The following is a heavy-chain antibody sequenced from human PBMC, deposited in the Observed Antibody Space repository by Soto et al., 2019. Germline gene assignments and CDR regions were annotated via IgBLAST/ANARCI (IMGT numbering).Heavy chain of an antibody. J-gene: IGHJ4*01. CDR1: GGSISSGGYY. D-gene: IGHD6-19*01. V-gene: IGHV4-31*03. CDR3: ARVSRHDQWLVRVFDY. Sequence: SETLSLTCTVSGGSISSGGYYWSWIRQHPGKGLEWIGYIYYSGSTYYNPSLKSRVTISVDTSKNQFSLKLSSVTAADTAVYYCARVSRHDQWLVRVFDYWGQEPWSPSPQ. CDR2: IYYSGST.